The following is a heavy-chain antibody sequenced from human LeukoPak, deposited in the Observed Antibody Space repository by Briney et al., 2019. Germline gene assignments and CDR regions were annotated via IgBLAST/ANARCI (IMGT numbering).Heavy chain of an antibody. D-gene: IGHD6-19*01. Sequence: PGGSLRLSCAASGFTVSSNYMSWVRQAPGKGLEWVSVIYSGGSTYYADSVKGRFTISRDNSKNTLYLQMNSLRAEDTAVYYCARTAGTVAGDYFDYWGQGTLVTVSS. V-gene: IGHV3-66*01. J-gene: IGHJ4*02. CDR3: ARTAGTVAGDYFDY. CDR1: GFTVSSNY. CDR2: IYSGGST.